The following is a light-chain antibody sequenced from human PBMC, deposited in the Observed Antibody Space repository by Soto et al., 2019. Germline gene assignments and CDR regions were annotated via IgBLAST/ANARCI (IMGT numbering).Light chain of an antibody. Sequence: DIVMTQSPDSLAVSLGERATINCKSSQTVLYSSKNKNYLAWYQHKAGQPPRLLTHSASTRESGVPDRFSGSGSGTDFTLTISSLQAEDVAVYYCHQYNTIPWTFGQGTRVEIK. CDR1: QTVLYSSKNKNY. CDR3: HQYNTIPWT. V-gene: IGKV4-1*01. CDR2: SAS. J-gene: IGKJ1*01.